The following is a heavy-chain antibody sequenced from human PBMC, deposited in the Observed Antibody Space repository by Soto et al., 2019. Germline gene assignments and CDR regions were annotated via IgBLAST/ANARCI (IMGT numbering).Heavy chain of an antibody. CDR1: GFTFSSYG. J-gene: IGHJ6*02. CDR2: ISYDGSNK. V-gene: IGHV3-30*03. Sequence: PGGSLRLSCAASGFTFSSYGMHWVRQAPGKGLEWVAVISYDGSNKYYADSVKGRFTISRDNSKNTLYLQMNSLRADDTAVYYCARGSGQTDYYYGMDVWGQGTTVTVSS. D-gene: IGHD3-10*01. CDR3: ARGSGQTDYYYGMDV.